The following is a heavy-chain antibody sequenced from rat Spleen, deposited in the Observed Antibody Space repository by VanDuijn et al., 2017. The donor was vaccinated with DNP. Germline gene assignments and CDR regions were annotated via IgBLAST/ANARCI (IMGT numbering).Heavy chain of an antibody. Sequence: EVQLVESGGGLVQPGRSLKLSCAASGFTFSDYYMAWVRQAPKKGLEWVASISYEGSSTYYGDSVKGRFTISRDNAKSTLYLQMNSLRSEDTATYYCARHGPYYYDGSYVAYWGQGTLVTVSS. CDR3: ARHGPYYYDGSYVAY. J-gene: IGHJ3*01. CDR1: GFTFSDYY. D-gene: IGHD1-12*02. V-gene: IGHV5-22*01. CDR2: ISYEGSST.